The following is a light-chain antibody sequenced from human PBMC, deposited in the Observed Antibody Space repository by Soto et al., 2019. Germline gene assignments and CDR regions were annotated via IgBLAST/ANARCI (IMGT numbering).Light chain of an antibody. V-gene: IGLV2-14*01. J-gene: IGLJ2*01. Sequence: QSVLTQPASVSGSPGQSITISCTGTGSDAGGYNYVSWYQQHPGKAPKVMIYDVSNRPSGVSNRFSGSKSGNTASLTISGLQAEDESEYYCSSYTSASTPLVFGGGTKLTVL. CDR2: DVS. CDR3: SSYTSASTPLV. CDR1: GSDAGGYNY.